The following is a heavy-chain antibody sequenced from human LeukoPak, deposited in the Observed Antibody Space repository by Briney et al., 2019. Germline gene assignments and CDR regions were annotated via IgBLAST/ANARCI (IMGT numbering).Heavy chain of an antibody. Sequence: GGSLRLSCAASGFTFSSSAMSWVRQAPGKGLEWVSGINWNGGSTGYADSVKGRFTISRDNAKNSLYLQMNSLRAEDTALYYCARARDAFDIWGQGTMVTVSS. J-gene: IGHJ3*02. CDR1: GFTFSSSA. CDR3: ARARDAFDI. CDR2: INWNGGST. V-gene: IGHV3-20*04.